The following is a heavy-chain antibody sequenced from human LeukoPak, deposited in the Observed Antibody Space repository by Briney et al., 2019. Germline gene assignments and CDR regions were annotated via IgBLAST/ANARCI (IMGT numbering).Heavy chain of an antibody. Sequence: GASVKVSCKASGYTFTSYAMHWVRQAPGQRLEWMGWINAGNGNTKYSQKFQGRVTITRDTSASTAYMELSSLRSEDTAVYYCARASGSYFQAFDYWGQGTLVTVSS. CDR2: INAGNGNT. V-gene: IGHV1-3*01. CDR3: ARASGSYFQAFDY. D-gene: IGHD1-26*01. J-gene: IGHJ4*02. CDR1: GYTFTSYA.